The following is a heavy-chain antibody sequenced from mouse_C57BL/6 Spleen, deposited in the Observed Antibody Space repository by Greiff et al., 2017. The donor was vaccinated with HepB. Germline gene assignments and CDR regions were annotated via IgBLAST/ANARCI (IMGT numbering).Heavy chain of an antibody. CDR3: ARYYGSYWYFDV. CDR1: GYTFTSYG. CDR2: IHPNSGST. V-gene: IGHV1-64*01. Sequence: VQLQQPGPELVKPGASVKLSCKASGYTFTSYGMHWVKQRPGQGLEWIGMIHPNSGSTNYNEKFKSKATLNVDKSSSTAYMQLSSLTSEDSAVYYGARYYGSYWYFDVWGTGTTVTVSS. J-gene: IGHJ1*03. D-gene: IGHD1-1*01.